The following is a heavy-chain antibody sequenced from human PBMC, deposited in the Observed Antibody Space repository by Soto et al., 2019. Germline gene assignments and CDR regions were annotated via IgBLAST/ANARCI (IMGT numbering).Heavy chain of an antibody. CDR2: ISQSGAT. D-gene: IGHD6-13*01. CDR3: ARVSWFYYYYGMDV. Sequence: SETLSLTCAVSGGSITSGAYSWSWIRQPPGKVLEWLGYISQSGATYYNPSLKSRVTISVDTSKNQFSLKLSSVTAADTAVYYCARVSWFYYYYGMDVWGQGTTVTVSS. CDR1: GGSITSGAYS. V-gene: IGHV4-30-2*01. J-gene: IGHJ6*02.